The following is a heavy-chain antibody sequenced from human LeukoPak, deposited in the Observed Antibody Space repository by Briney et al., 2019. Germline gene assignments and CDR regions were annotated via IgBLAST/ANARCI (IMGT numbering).Heavy chain of an antibody. J-gene: IGHJ4*02. D-gene: IGHD6-13*01. CDR1: GYSFATYG. V-gene: IGHV1-18*01. Sequence: AAVKVSCKTSGYSFATYGFCWVRQAPGDGLEWMGWISANTGKTSYAQKVQDRVTMATDTSTTTAYMELRSLRLDDTAVYFCAKVAGDRMDYWGQGTLVTVSS. CDR3: AKVAGDRMDY. CDR2: ISANTGKT.